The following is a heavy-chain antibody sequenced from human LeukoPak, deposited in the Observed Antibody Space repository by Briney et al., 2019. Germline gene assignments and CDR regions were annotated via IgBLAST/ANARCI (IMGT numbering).Heavy chain of an antibody. CDR2: IYSGGST. J-gene: IGHJ4*02. D-gene: IGHD5-12*01. CDR3: ARDRVAGPPDY. Sequence: GGSLRLSCAASGFTVSSNYMSWVRQAPGEGLEWVSVIYSGGSTYYADSVKGRFTISRDNSKNTLYLQMNSLRAEDTAAYYCARDRVAGPPDYWGQGTLVTVSS. V-gene: IGHV3-66*02. CDR1: GFTVSSNY.